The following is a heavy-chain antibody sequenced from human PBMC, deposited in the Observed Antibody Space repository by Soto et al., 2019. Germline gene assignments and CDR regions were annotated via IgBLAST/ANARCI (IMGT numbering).Heavy chain of an antibody. J-gene: IGHJ6*02. D-gene: IGHD3-3*01. CDR2: ISIDGKNT. V-gene: IGHV3-30*18. CDR3: AKEGREWKYDDYFYGLDV. Sequence: GGSLRLSCVASEFTFSNYGMHWVRQAPGKGLEWVAVISIDGKNTSYADSVKGRFAISRDNSKNTLYLRMNSLSAEDTAVYYCAKEGREWKYDDYFYGLDVWGPGTTVTVSS. CDR1: EFTFSNYG.